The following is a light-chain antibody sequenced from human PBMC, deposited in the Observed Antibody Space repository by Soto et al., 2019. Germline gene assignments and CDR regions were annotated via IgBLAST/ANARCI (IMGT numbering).Light chain of an antibody. Sequence: EIVMTQSPATLSVSPGERATLSCRASQSVSNSLAWYQQKPGQAPRLLIYDASTRATGIPARFSGSGSVTDFTLTITTLQAEDSAIYSCQLYKIWPPLYTFGQGTKLEIK. CDR1: QSVSNS. CDR2: DAS. CDR3: QLYKIWPPLYT. J-gene: IGKJ2*01. V-gene: IGKV3D-15*01.